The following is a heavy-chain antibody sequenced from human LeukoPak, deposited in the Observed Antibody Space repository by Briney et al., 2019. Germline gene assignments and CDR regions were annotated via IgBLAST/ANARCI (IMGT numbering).Heavy chain of an antibody. Sequence: ASVKVSCTASGYTFTSYYMHWVRQAPGQGLEWMGIINPSGGSTSYAQKFQGRVTMTRDTSTSTVYMELSSLRSEDTAVYYCAISIFGVVGPFDPWGQGTLVTVSS. D-gene: IGHD3-3*01. CDR1: GYTFTSYY. CDR2: INPSGGST. J-gene: IGHJ5*02. V-gene: IGHV1-46*01. CDR3: AISIFGVVGPFDP.